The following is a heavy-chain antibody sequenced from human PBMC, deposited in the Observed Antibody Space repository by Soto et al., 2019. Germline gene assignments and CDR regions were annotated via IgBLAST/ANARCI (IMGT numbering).Heavy chain of an antibody. CDR3: ARGKYYYDSSGYPDY. Sequence: QVQLVESGGGVVQPGRSLRLSCAASGFTFSSYGMHWVRQAPGKGLEWVAVISYDGSNKYYADSVKGRFTISRDNSKNTLYLQMNSLRAEDTAVYYCARGKYYYDSSGYPDYWGQGTLVTVSS. CDR2: ISYDGSNK. D-gene: IGHD3-22*01. V-gene: IGHV3-30*03. J-gene: IGHJ4*02. CDR1: GFTFSSYG.